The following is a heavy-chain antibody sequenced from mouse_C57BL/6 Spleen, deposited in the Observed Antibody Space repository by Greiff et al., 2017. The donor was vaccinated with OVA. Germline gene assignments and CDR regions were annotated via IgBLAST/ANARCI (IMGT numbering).Heavy chain of an antibody. CDR2: ISSGSSTI. CDR3: ARRDYGSSYAWYFDV. J-gene: IGHJ1*03. D-gene: IGHD1-1*01. CDR1: GFTFSDYG. Sequence: DVMLVESGGGLVKPGGSLKLSCAASGFTFSDYGMHWVRQAPEKGLEWVAYISSGSSTIYYADTVKGRFTISSDNAKNTLFLQMTSLRSEDTAMYYCARRDYGSSYAWYFDVWGTGTTVTVSS. V-gene: IGHV5-17*01.